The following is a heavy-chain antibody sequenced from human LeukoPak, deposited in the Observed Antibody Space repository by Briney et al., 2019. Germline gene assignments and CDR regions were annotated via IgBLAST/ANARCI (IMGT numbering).Heavy chain of an antibody. CDR1: GFMFNRYW. Sequence: GGSLRLSCAASGFMFNRYWVTWVRQAPGKGLEWVANIKQDGSEKYYVDSVKGRFTISRDNAKNSLYLQMNSLRAEDTAVYYCARDYYYSVDYWGQGTLVTVSS. D-gene: IGHD3-22*01. CDR3: ARDYYYSVDY. V-gene: IGHV3-7*01. CDR2: IKQDGSEK. J-gene: IGHJ4*02.